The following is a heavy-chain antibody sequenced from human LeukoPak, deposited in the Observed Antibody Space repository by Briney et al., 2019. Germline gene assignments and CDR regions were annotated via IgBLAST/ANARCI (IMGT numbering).Heavy chain of an antibody. D-gene: IGHD5-12*01. J-gene: IGHJ4*02. V-gene: IGHV3-21*01. Sequence: MTGGSLRLSCAASGFTFSTYTMNWVRQAPGKGLEWVSSISGSSSYIYYADSVKGRFTISRDNAMNSLYLQMNSLSAEDTAVYYCTRDWGQGGYDESGYWGQGALVTVSS. CDR2: ISGSSSYI. CDR1: GFTFSTYT. CDR3: TRDWGQGGYDESGY.